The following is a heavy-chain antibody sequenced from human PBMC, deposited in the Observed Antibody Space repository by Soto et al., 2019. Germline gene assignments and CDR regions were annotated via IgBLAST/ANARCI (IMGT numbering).Heavy chain of an antibody. CDR1: GFTFSSSA. V-gene: IGHV3-30-3*01. J-gene: IGHJ4*02. CDR3: ARDKRDLRFLEWSYYFDY. D-gene: IGHD3-3*01. CDR2: ISYDGSNK. Sequence: GGSLRLSCAASGFTFSSSAMHWVRQAPGKGLEWVAVISYDGSNKYYADSVKGRFTISRDNSKNTLYLQMNSLRAEDTAVYYCARDKRDLRFLEWSYYFDYWGQATLLTVSS.